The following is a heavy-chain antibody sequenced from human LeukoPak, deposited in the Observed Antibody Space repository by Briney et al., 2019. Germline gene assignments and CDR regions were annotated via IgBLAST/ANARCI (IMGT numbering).Heavy chain of an antibody. D-gene: IGHD3-16*01. CDR3: ARMDVDYSAFDI. V-gene: IGHV3-11*04. CDR2: ITGSGFST. Sequence: GGALTLSCAASGFTFSDYYISWIRQAPGKGLEWISYITGSGFSTFHAHSVQGRLTIYRDNSKNSLYLEMNSLRAEDTAIYYCARMDVDYSAFDIWGQGTLVTVSS. J-gene: IGHJ3*02. CDR1: GFTFSDYY.